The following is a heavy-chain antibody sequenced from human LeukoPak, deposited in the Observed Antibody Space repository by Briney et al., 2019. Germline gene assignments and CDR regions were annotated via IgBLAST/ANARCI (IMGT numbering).Heavy chain of an antibody. J-gene: IGHJ4*02. D-gene: IGHD1/OR15-1a*01. CDR1: GGTFSSYA. CDR2: IIPIFGTA. CDR3: ARGLVTGTYFDY. Sequence: SVKVSCKASGGTFSSYAISWVRQAPGQGLEWMGGIIPIFGTANYAQKFQGRVTITTDESTSTAYMGLSSLRSEDTAVYYCARGLVTGTYFDYWGQGTLVTVSS. V-gene: IGHV1-69*05.